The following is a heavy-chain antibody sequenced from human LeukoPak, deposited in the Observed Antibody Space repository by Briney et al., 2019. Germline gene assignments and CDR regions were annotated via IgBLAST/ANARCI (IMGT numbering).Heavy chain of an antibody. D-gene: IGHD3-22*01. V-gene: IGHV1-18*01. Sequence: ASVKVSCKASGYTFASFGITWVRQAPGQGLEWMGWINTHNGDTNYAQKLQGRVTMTTDTSTSTAYMELRSLRSDDTAVYYCAVDDSSGYLFYWGQGTLVTVSS. CDR3: AVDDSSGYLFY. CDR1: GYTFASFG. J-gene: IGHJ4*02. CDR2: INTHNGDT.